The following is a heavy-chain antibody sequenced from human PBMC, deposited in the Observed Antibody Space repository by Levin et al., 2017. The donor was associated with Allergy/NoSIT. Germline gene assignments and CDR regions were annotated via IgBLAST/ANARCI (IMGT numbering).Heavy chain of an antibody. D-gene: IGHD3-22*01. Sequence: RGESLKISCAASGFTFSSYAMSWVRQAPGKGLEWVSAISGSGGSTYYADSVKGRFTISRDNSKNTLYLQMNSLRAEDTAVYYCAKDPNYYDSSGYFSMYYFDYWGQGTLVTVSS. V-gene: IGHV3-23*01. CDR2: ISGSGGST. J-gene: IGHJ4*02. CDR1: GFTFSSYA. CDR3: AKDPNYYDSSGYFSMYYFDY.